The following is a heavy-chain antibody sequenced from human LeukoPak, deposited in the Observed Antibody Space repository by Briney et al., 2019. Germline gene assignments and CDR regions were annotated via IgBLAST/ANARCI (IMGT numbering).Heavy chain of an antibody. CDR2: IIPIFGTA. V-gene: IGHV1-69*01. Sequence: SVKVSCTASGGTFSSYAISWVRQAPGQGLEWMGGIIPIFGTANYAQKFQGRVTITADESTSTAYMELSSLRSEDTAVYYCAVAISDYDFWSGYPRRPYYFDYWGQGTLVTVSS. J-gene: IGHJ4*02. CDR3: AVAISDYDFWSGYPRRPYYFDY. D-gene: IGHD3-3*01. CDR1: GGTFSSYA.